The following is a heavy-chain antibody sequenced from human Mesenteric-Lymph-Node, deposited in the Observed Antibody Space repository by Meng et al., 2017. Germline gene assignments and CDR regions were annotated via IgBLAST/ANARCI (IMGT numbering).Heavy chain of an antibody. CDR3: ASYLYDSILPG. CDR2: ISSSSTYI. D-gene: IGHD3-22*01. Sequence: EVLLVEPDGAQVKSGASLSPSCAASGFTFSSYNMSGVLQAPGKGLELVSSISSSSTYIYYADSLKGRFTISRDNAKNSLYLQMNSLRAEDTAVYYGASYLYDSILPGWGQGTLVTVSS. J-gene: IGHJ4*02. V-gene: IGHV3-21*01. CDR1: GFTFSSYN.